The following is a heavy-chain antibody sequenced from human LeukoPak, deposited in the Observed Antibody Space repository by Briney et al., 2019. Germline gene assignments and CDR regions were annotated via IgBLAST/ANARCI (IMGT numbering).Heavy chain of an antibody. V-gene: IGHV3-23*01. J-gene: IGHJ6*02. D-gene: IGHD6-13*01. CDR1: GFTFSSYA. CDR3: ARDVAAAHYYYYGMDV. CDR2: ISGSGGST. Sequence: GGSLRLSCAASGFTFSSYAMSWVRQAPGKGLEWVSAISGSGGSTYYADSVKGRFTISRDNSKNTLYLQMNSLRAGDTAVYSCARDVAAAHYYYYGMDVWGQGTTVTVSS.